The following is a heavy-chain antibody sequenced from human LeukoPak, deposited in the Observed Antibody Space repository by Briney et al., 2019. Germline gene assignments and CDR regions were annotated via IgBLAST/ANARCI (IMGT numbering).Heavy chain of an antibody. CDR1: GFTFSSYG. CDR3: ARGLDYGDYERFDY. D-gene: IGHD4-17*01. J-gene: IGHJ4*02. Sequence: GRSRRLSCAASGFTFSSYGMHWVRQAPGKGLEWVAVIWYDGSNKYYADSVKGRFTISRDNSKNTLYLQMNSLRAEDTAVYYCARGLDYGDYERFDYWGQGTLVTVSS. V-gene: IGHV3-33*01. CDR2: IWYDGSNK.